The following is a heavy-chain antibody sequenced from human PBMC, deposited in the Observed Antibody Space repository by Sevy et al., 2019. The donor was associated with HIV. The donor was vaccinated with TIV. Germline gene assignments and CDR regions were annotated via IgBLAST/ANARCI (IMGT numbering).Heavy chain of an antibody. CDR2: ISRGSSYI. J-gene: IGHJ6*02. CDR1: GFTFSSST. V-gene: IGHV3-21*01. D-gene: IGHD3-10*01. Sequence: GGSLRLSCAASGFTFSSSTMNWVRQAPGKGLEWVSSISRGSSYIDYADSVKGRFTIAGDNAKNLLYLQMNSLRAEDSAVYHCARDRGVGTSAYGMDVWGQGTTVTVSS. CDR3: ARDRGVGTSAYGMDV.